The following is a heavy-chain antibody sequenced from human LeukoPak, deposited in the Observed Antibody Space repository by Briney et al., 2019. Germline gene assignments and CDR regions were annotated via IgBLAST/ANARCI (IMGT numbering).Heavy chain of an antibody. Sequence: GGSLRLSCAASGFTFSDHYMSWIRQAPGKGLEWVSYIGDSGTPIYYADSVKGRLTVSRDNATNSLFLQMDSLRAEDTAVYYCARDRRPSVYGGLDNWGQGTLVTVSS. D-gene: IGHD4/OR15-4a*01. CDR1: GFTFSDHY. CDR2: IGDSGTPI. V-gene: IGHV3-11*04. J-gene: IGHJ4*02. CDR3: ARDRRPSVYGGLDN.